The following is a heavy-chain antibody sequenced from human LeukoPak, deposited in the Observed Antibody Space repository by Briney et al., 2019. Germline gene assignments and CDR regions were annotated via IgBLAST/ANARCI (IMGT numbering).Heavy chain of an antibody. CDR3: ARDRLEGYYYGMDV. CDR2: IYYSGST. CDR1: GGSISSGDYY. Sequence: SETLSLTCTVSGGSISSGDYYWSWIRQPPGKGLEWIGYIYYSGSTYYNPSLKSRVTISVDASKNQFSLKLSSVTAADTAVYYCARDRLEGYYYGMDVWGKGTTVTVSS. J-gene: IGHJ6*04. V-gene: IGHV4-30-4*01. D-gene: IGHD6-25*01.